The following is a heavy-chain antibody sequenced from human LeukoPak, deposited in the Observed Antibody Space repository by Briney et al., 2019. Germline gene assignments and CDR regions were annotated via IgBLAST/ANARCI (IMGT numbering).Heavy chain of an antibody. D-gene: IGHD6-13*01. CDR3: ARGLQELVRGYNYYFMDV. V-gene: IGHV3-48*01. Sequence: GGSLRLSCAASGFPFSNYNMNWVRQAPGRGLEWISYISISSSSIYYADSVRGRFTISRDNAKNSLYLQMNSLRAEDTAVYYCARGLQELVRGYNYYFMDVWGKGTTVTVSS. J-gene: IGHJ6*03. CDR1: GFPFSNYN. CDR2: ISISSSSI.